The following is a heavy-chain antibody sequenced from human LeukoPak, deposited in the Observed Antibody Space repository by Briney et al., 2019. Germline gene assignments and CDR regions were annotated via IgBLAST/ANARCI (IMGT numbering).Heavy chain of an antibody. D-gene: IGHD5-18*01. CDR1: GYIFTSYY. V-gene: IGHV1-46*01. Sequence: ASVKVSCKASGYIFTSYYMHWVRQAPGQGLEWMGIINPSDGSTIYTQEFQGRVTMTRDTSTSTVYMELSSLRSEDTALYYCARGGPRGNTAMVLTYCGQGTLVTVSS. J-gene: IGHJ4*02. CDR3: ARGGPRGNTAMVLTY. CDR2: INPSDGST.